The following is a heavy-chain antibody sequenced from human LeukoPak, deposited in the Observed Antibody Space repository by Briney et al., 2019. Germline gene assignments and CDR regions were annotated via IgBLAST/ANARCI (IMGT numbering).Heavy chain of an antibody. CDR2: ISSSSSYI. D-gene: IGHD2-2*01. V-gene: IGHV3-21*01. J-gene: IGHJ4*02. CDR3: ARVGFVVVPAAGITSWDY. CDR1: GFTFSSYS. Sequence: AGGSLRLSCAASGFTFSSYSMNWVRQAPGKGLEWVSSISSSSSYIYYADSVKGRFTISRDNAKNSLYLQMNSLRAEDTAVYYCARVGFVVVPAAGITSWDYWGQGTLVTVSS.